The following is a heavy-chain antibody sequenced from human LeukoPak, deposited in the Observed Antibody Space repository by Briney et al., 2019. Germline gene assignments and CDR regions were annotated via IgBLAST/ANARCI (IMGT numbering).Heavy chain of an antibody. J-gene: IGHJ6*03. V-gene: IGHV3-74*01. CDR3: ARGGGGRFGELLYYYYMDV. Sequence: RGGSLRLSCAASGFTCSSYWMHWVRPAPGKGVVWVSRTNSGGSSTCYEDSVKGRFTISRDNDKNPLYLQMNRLRAEDTAVYYCARGGGGRFGELLYYYYMDVWGKGTTVTVSS. CDR1: GFTCSSYW. D-gene: IGHD3-10*01. CDR2: TNSGGSST.